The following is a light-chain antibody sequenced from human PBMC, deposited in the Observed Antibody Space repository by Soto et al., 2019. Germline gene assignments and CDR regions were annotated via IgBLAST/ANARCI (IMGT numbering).Light chain of an antibody. J-gene: IGLJ2*01. CDR3: CSYANSNTLL. CDR2: EVT. Sequence: QSALTQPASVSGSPGQSITISCTGTSSDVGSYHLVSWYQQHPGTAPKLIIYEVTKRPSGVSNRFSGSKSGNTASLTISGLQAEDDSDYYCCSYANSNTLLFGGGTKLTVL. CDR1: SSDVGSYHL. V-gene: IGLV2-23*02.